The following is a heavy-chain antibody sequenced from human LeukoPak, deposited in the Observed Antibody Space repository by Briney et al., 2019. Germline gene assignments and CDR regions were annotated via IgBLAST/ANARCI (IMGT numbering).Heavy chain of an antibody. D-gene: IGHD1-20*01. Sequence: SETLSLTCAVYGGSFSGYYWSWIRQPPGKGLEWIGEINHSGSTNYNPPLKSRVTISVDTSKNQFSLKLSSVTAADTAVYYCARGLRITGLNYWGQGTLVTVSS. V-gene: IGHV4-34*01. CDR3: ARGLRITGLNY. CDR2: INHSGST. J-gene: IGHJ4*02. CDR1: GGSFSGYY.